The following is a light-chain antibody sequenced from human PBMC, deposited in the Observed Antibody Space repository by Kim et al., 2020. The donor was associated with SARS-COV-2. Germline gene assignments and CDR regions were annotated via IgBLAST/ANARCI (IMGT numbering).Light chain of an antibody. J-gene: IGLJ2*01. CDR1: SSNIGNNY. CDR2: DND. V-gene: IGLV1-51*01. Sequence: GHNVTISCSGSSSNIGNNYVSWDHQLPGTTPKLLIYDNDKRPSGIPDRFSGSKSGTSATLGIAALQTGDEAVYYCGTWDNKLSAGVFGGGTQLTVL. CDR3: GTWDNKLSAGV.